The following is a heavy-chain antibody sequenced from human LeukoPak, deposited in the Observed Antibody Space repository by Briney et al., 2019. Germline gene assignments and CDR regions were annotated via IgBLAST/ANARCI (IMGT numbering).Heavy chain of an antibody. D-gene: IGHD6-19*01. Sequence: KPSETLSLTCTVSGGSISSSSYYWGWIRQPPGKGLEWIGSIYYSGSTYYNPSLKSRVTISVDTSKNQFSLKLSSVTAADSAMYYCATVNRHRSGCYYFDFWGQGALVTVSS. CDR1: GGSISSSSYY. V-gene: IGHV4-39*01. CDR2: IYYSGST. J-gene: IGHJ4*02. CDR3: ATVNRHRSGCYYFDF.